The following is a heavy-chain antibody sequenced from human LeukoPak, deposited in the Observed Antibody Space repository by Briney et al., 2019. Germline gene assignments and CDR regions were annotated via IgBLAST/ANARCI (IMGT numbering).Heavy chain of an antibody. CDR3: AGGSLRYFDLAFDP. D-gene: IGHD3-9*01. V-gene: IGHV3-30-3*01. Sequence: GGSLRLSCAASGFTFSSYAMHWVRQAPGKGREWVAVISYDGSNKYYADFVKGRFTISRDNSKNTLYLQMNSLRAEDTAVYYCAGGSLRYFDLAFDPWGQGTLVTDSS. CDR1: GFTFSSYA. CDR2: ISYDGSNK. J-gene: IGHJ5*02.